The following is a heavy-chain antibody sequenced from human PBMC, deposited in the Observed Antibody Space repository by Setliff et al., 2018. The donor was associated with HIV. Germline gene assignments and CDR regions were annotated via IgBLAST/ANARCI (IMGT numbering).Heavy chain of an antibody. Sequence: SETLSLTCTVSGGSISSGSYYWSWIRQPAGKGLEWIGHIYTSGSTNYNPSLKSRVTISVDTSKNQFSLKLSSVTAADTAVYYCAREIVAAAGNPLYYYYYYMDVWGKGTTVTVSS. J-gene: IGHJ6*03. V-gene: IGHV4-61*09. D-gene: IGHD6-13*01. CDR2: IYTSGST. CDR3: AREIVAAAGNPLYYYYYYMDV. CDR1: GGSISSGSYY.